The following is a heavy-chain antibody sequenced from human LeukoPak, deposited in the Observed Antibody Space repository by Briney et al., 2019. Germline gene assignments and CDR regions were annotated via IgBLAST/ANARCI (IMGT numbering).Heavy chain of an antibody. V-gene: IGHV3-23*01. CDR2: ISGSGGST. J-gene: IGHJ6*02. D-gene: IGHD2-21*02. Sequence: PGGSLRLSCAASGFTFSSYAMSWVRQAPGKGLEWVSAISGSGGSTYYADSVKGRFTISRDNSKNTLYLQMNSLRAEDTAVYYCAKGRCGGDCYYSYYGMDVWGQGTTVTVSS. CDR3: AKGRCGGDCYYSYYGMDV. CDR1: GFTFSSYA.